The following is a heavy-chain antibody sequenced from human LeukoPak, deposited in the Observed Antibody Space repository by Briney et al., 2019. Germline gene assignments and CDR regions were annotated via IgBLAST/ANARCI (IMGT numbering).Heavy chain of an antibody. CDR1: GFTLSSYA. Sequence: GGSLRLSCAASGFTLSSYAMTWVRQAPGRGLEWVSSVDGGGGGTYYADSVKGRFTISRENAKNSLYLQMNSLRAGDTAVYYCARMYSSSWLAPYYYGMDVWGQGTTVTVSS. CDR3: ARMYSSSWLAPYYYGMDV. CDR2: VDGGGGGT. J-gene: IGHJ6*02. D-gene: IGHD6-13*01. V-gene: IGHV3-23*01.